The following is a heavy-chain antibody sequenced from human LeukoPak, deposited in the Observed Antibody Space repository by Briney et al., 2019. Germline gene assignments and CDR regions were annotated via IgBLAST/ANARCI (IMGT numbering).Heavy chain of an antibody. Sequence: GRSLRLSCAASGFSFSRFAMHWVRQAPGKGLEWVAVISYDGTTKYDADSVKGRFTISRDNSKNTLYLQMNSLRAEDTAVYYCATGGYYDSSSYWGQGTLVTVSS. D-gene: IGHD3-22*01. V-gene: IGHV3-30-3*01. CDR1: GFSFSRFA. CDR2: ISYDGTTK. J-gene: IGHJ4*02. CDR3: ATGGYYDSSSY.